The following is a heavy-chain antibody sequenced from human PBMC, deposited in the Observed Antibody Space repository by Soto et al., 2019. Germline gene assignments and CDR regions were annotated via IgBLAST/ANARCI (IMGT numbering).Heavy chain of an antibody. V-gene: IGHV4-30-4*01. D-gene: IGHD2-15*01. J-gene: IGHJ4*02. CDR3: AHFPHYCSGGSCYSYYFDY. Sequence: SETLSLTCTVSGGSISSGDYYWSWIRQPPGKGLEWIGYIYYSGSTYYNPSLKSRVTISVDTSKNQFSLKLSSVTAADTATYYCAHFPHYCSGGSCYSYYFDYWGQGTLVTVSS. CDR1: GGSISSGDYY. CDR2: IYYSGST.